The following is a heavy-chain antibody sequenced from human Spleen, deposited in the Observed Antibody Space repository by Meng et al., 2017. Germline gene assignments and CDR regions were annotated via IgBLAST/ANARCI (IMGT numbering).Heavy chain of an antibody. J-gene: IGHJ4*02. CDR3: AKDEGGATY. Sequence: VQLVESGGGLVQPGGSLRLSCAASGFTFSDHYMDWVRQAPGKGLEWVALISYDGSNKYYADSVKGRFTISRDNSKNTLYLQMNSLRAEDTALYYCAKDEGGATYWGQGTLVTVSS. V-gene: IGHV3-30*01. CDR2: ISYDGSNK. D-gene: IGHD1-26*01. CDR1: GFTFSDHY.